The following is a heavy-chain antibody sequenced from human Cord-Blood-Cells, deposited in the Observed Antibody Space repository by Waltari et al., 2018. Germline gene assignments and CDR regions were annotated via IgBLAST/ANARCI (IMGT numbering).Heavy chain of an antibody. J-gene: IGHJ4*02. V-gene: IGHV1-2*02. CDR3: ARDFSGYAPS. D-gene: IGHD5-12*01. CDR2: INPNSGGT. CDR1: GYTFPGYY. Sequence: QVQLVQSGAEAKKPEASAKVSCKASGYTFPGYYLPWVRQAPGQGLEWMGWINPNSGGTNYAQKFQGRVTMTRDTSISTAYMELSRLRSDDTAVYYCARDFSGYAPSWGQGTLVTVSS.